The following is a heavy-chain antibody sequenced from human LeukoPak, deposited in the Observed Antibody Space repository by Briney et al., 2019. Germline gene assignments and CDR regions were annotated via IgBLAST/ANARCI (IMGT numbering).Heavy chain of an antibody. Sequence: SVTLSLTCAVYGGSFSGYYWRWIRQPPGQGLEWIGDINHSGSTNYNPSLKRRVTISVDTSKNQFSLKLSSVAAADTAVYYCASDRGYSYGIDYWGQGTLVTVSS. J-gene: IGHJ4*02. CDR3: ASDRGYSYGIDY. D-gene: IGHD5-18*01. CDR1: GGSFSGYY. CDR2: INHSGST. V-gene: IGHV4-34*01.